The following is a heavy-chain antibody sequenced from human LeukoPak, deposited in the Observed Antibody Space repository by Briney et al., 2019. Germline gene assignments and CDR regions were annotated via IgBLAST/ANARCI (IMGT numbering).Heavy chain of an antibody. Sequence: WVRQPPGKGLEWIGSIYYSGSTYYNPSLKSRVTISVDTSKNQFSLKLSSVTAADTAVYYCARRSHYGDFSDYWGQGTLVTVSS. CDR2: IYYSGST. J-gene: IGHJ4*02. CDR3: ARRSHYGDFSDY. V-gene: IGHV4-39*01. D-gene: IGHD4-17*01.